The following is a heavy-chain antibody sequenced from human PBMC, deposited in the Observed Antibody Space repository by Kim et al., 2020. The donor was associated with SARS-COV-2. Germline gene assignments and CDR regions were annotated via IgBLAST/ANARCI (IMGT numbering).Heavy chain of an antibody. CDR2: ISSSSSYI. J-gene: IGHJ4*02. D-gene: IGHD5-18*01. CDR3: AREDTAIEAFDY. CDR1: GFTFSSYS. V-gene: IGHV3-21*04. Sequence: GGSLRLSCAASGFTFSSYSIHWVRQAPGKGLEWVAFISSSSSYIYYADSVKGRFTISRDNAKNILYLQMKSLRAEDTAVYYCAREDTAIEAFDYWCQGTLVTVSA.